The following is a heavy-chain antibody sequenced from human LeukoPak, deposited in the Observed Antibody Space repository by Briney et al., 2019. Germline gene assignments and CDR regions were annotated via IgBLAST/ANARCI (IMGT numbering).Heavy chain of an antibody. J-gene: IGHJ6*03. D-gene: IGHD3-10*01. V-gene: IGHV1-24*01. Sequence: ASVKVSCKVSGYILTELSMHWVRQAPGKGLEWMGGFDPEDGETIYAQKFQGRVTMTEDTSTDTAYMELSSLRSEDTAVYYCATRGLTRARGFSQETYYYYYMDVWGKGTTVTISS. CDR1: GYILTELS. CDR3: ATRGLTRARGFSQETYYYYYMDV. CDR2: FDPEDGET.